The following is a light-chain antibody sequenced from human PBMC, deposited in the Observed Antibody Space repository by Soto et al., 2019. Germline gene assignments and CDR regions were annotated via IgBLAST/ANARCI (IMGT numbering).Light chain of an antibody. V-gene: IGLV2-14*01. CDR2: DVS. Sequence: QSALTQPASVSGSPGQSITISCTGTSSDVGGYNYVSWYQQHPGKAPKLMIYDVSNRPSGVPNCFSGSKSGNTASLTISGAQAEDEADYYCSSYTISSTRVFGTGTKLTVL. J-gene: IGLJ1*01. CDR3: SSYTISSTRV. CDR1: SSDVGGYNY.